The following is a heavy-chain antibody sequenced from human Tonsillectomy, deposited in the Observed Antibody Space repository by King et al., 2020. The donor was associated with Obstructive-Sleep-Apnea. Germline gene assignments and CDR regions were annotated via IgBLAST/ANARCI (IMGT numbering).Heavy chain of an antibody. D-gene: IGHD4-17*01. V-gene: IGHV5-51*01. CDR1: GYSFTSSW. CDR3: ARLSVTIDY. Sequence: QLVQSGAEVKKPGESLKISCKGSGYSFTSSWIGVVGQMPGKGLDGMGIIYPGDSDTRYNPSVQGQVTISAAKSISTAYLQWSSLKASDTAMYYCARLSVTIDYWGQGTLVTVPS. CDR2: IYPGDSDT. J-gene: IGHJ4*02.